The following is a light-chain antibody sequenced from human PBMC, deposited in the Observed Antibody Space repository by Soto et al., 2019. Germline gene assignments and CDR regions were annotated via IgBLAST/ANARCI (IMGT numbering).Light chain of an antibody. CDR2: DDV. Sequence: QSALTQPASVSGSPGQSITISCTGTSSNIGTYNFVSWYQQYPGKAPKFIIYDDVRRPSGVSNRFSGSKSGNTASLTISGLRAEDEADYYCCSYAGSDIDNYVFGSGTKGTVL. V-gene: IGLV2-23*01. J-gene: IGLJ1*01. CDR1: SSNIGTYNF. CDR3: CSYAGSDIDNYV.